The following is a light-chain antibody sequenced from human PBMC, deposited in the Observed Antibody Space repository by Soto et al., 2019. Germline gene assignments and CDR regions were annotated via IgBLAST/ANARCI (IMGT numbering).Light chain of an antibody. V-gene: IGKV3-20*01. J-gene: IGKJ2*01. CDR2: AAS. Sequence: EIVLTQSPGTLSLSPGERATLSCRASQSISSSYLAWYQQKPGPAPRLLIYAASSRATGIPDRFSGSGSGTDFTLTISRLEPEDFAVYYCQQYGSSSYTFGQGTQVEIK. CDR1: QSISSSY. CDR3: QQYGSSSYT.